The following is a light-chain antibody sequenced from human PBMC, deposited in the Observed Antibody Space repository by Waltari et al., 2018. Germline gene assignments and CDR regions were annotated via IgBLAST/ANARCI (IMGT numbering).Light chain of an antibody. V-gene: IGKV3-11*01. Sequence: EIVLTQSPATLSLSPGGRATPPCRASQSVYSYLAWYQQKPGLPPRLLIYDASSRATGIPARFVGSGSGTDFTLTISRLEPEDFAVYYCQERSNWPGGSFGGGTKVEIK. CDR1: QSVYSY. CDR2: DAS. J-gene: IGKJ4*01. CDR3: QERSNWPGGS.